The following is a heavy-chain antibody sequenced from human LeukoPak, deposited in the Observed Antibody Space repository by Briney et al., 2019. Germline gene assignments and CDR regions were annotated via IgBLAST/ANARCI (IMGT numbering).Heavy chain of an antibody. CDR2: INTNTGNP. CDR3: ARLVWSSESRSSDY. CDR1: GYTFTSYA. Sequence: ASVKVSCKASGYTFTSYAMNWVRQAPGQGLEWVGWINTNTGNPTYAQGFTGRFVFSLDTSVSTAYLQISSLKAEDTAVYYCARLVWSSESRSSDYWGQGTLVTVSS. J-gene: IGHJ4*02. V-gene: IGHV7-4-1*02. D-gene: IGHD2-8*01.